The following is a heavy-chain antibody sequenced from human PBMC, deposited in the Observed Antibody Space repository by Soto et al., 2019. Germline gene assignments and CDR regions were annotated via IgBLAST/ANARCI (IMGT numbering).Heavy chain of an antibody. D-gene: IGHD5-18*01. CDR3: ARDLCYTSMAYYYYVIDV. V-gene: IGHV1-3*01. CDR2: INAGNGNT. Sequence: ASVKVSCKASGYTFTSYAMHWVRQAPGQRLEWMGWINAGNGNTKYSQKFQGRVTITRDTSASTAYMELSSLRSEDTAVYYCARDLCYTSMAYYYYVIDVWAQRTTVPVSS. J-gene: IGHJ6*02. CDR1: GYTFTSYA.